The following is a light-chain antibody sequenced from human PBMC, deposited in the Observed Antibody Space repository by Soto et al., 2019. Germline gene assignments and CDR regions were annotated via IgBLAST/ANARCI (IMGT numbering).Light chain of an antibody. CDR3: QQYNSYPYT. CDR1: QSISSW. J-gene: IGKJ2*01. V-gene: IGKV1-5*01. Sequence: DIQMTQSPSTLSESVLDRVTITCLASQSISSWLAWYQQKPGKAPKLLIYDASSLESGVPSRFSGSGSGTEFTLTISSLQPDDFATYYCQQYNSYPYTFGQGTRLEMK. CDR2: DAS.